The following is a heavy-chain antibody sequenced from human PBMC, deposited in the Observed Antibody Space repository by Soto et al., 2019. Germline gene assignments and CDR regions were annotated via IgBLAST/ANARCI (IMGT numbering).Heavy chain of an antibody. CDR1: GFTFSNHY. V-gene: IGHV3-72*01. CDR3: DRGDSMDD. CDR2: TRNKANSYNT. J-gene: IGHJ4*02. D-gene: IGHD3-22*01. Sequence: GSLIICCAASGFTFSNHYMYWFRQAPGKGLVWVGRTRNKANSYNTEYSASVKGRFTISRDNSKNSLYLQMNSLKTEDTAVYYCDRGDSMDDWGQGTLVTVSS.